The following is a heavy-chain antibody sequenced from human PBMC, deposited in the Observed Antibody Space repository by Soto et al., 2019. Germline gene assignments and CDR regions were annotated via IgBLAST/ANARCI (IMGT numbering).Heavy chain of an antibody. CDR3: ARRPTMVTVNWFDP. V-gene: IGHV4-39*01. CDR2: IYYSGST. Sequence: PSETLSLTCTVSGGSISSSSDYWGWIRQLPGKGLEWIGSIYYSGSTYYNPSLKSRVTISVDTSKNQFSLKLSSVTAADTAVYYCARRPTMVTVNWFDPWXQGTLVTVSS. CDR1: GGSISSSSDY. D-gene: IGHD5-18*01. J-gene: IGHJ5*02.